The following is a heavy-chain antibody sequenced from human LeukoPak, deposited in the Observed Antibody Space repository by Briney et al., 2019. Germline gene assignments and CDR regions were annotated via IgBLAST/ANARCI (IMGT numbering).Heavy chain of an antibody. J-gene: IGHJ4*02. CDR2: IEQDGSEK. V-gene: IGHV3-7*05. CDR1: GFSFSRYW. Sequence: GGSLRLSCVASGFSFSRYWMSWVRQAPGKGLEWVANIEQDGSEKDYVDSVKGRFTISRDEPKNSLYLQMNSLKTEDTAVYYCTRIFYYETGGYYPDHWGQGTLVTVSS. D-gene: IGHD3-22*01. CDR3: TRIFYYETGGYYPDH.